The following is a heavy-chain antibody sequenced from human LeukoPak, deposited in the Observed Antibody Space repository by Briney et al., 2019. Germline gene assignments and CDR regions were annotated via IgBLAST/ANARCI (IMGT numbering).Heavy chain of an antibody. CDR3: ARNYDFWSGYYMTSFDY. CDR1: GYTFTSYG. J-gene: IGHJ4*02. D-gene: IGHD3-3*01. V-gene: IGHV1-18*01. Sequence: ASVKVSRKASGYTFTSYGISWVRQAPGQGLEWMGWISASNGNTNYAKKLQGRVTMTTDTSTSTAYMELRSLRSDDTAVYYCARNYDFWSGYYMTSFDYWGQGTLATVSS. CDR2: ISASNGNT.